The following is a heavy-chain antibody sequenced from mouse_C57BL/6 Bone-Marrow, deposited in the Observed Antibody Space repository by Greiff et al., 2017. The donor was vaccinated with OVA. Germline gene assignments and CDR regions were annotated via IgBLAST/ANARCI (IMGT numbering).Heavy chain of an antibody. V-gene: IGHV1-76*01. CDR3: ARKMGSNHWYFDV. J-gene: IGHJ1*03. D-gene: IGHD2-5*01. Sequence: VQLQESGAELVRPGASVKLSCKASGYTFTDYYINWVKQRPGQGLEWIARIYPGSGNTYYNEKFKGKATLTAEKSSSTAYMQLSSLTSEDSAVYFCARKMGSNHWYFDVWGTGTTVTVSS. CDR1: GYTFTDYY. CDR2: IYPGSGNT.